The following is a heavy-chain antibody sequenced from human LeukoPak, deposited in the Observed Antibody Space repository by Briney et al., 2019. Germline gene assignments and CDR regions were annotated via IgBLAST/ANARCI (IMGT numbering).Heavy chain of an antibody. CDR3: ARDREEGATSDN. CDR2: ISPYNGNT. V-gene: IGHV1-18*01. CDR1: GYTFTTYG. J-gene: IGHJ4*02. D-gene: IGHD5-24*01. Sequence: ASVKVRCKASGYTFTTYGINWLRQAPGQGPEWMGWISPYNGNTNFAPKFQDRLTLTTDTSTSTAYMEVKSLRSDDTAVYYCARDREEGATSDNGGKGPLVTVSS.